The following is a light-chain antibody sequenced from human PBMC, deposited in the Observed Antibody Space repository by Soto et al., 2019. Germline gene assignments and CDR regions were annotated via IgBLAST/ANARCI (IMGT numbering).Light chain of an antibody. V-gene: IGKV3D-20*01. J-gene: IGKJ5*01. CDR1: QSVIRSY. Sequence: EIVLAQSPATLSLSPGDIATLSCGAIQSVIRSYLAWYQQKPGQAPRLLLYDASNRATGIPARFSGSGSGTDFTLTISRLEPEDFAVYYCQQYGSSAITFGQGTRLEIK. CDR2: DAS. CDR3: QQYGSSAIT.